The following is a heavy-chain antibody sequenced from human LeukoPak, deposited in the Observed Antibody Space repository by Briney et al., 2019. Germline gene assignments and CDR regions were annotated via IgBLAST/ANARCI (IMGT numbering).Heavy chain of an antibody. CDR2: ISSSYDYL. V-gene: IGHV3-21*01. CDR1: GFTFSTYT. J-gene: IGHJ5*02. Sequence: PGGSLRLSCAASGFTFSTYTLNWVRQAPGKGLEWVSSISSSYDYLSYADSVKGRFTVSRDDAKSSLYLQMNSLRAEDTAIYYCARDSTTAVAGTLYNYSDPWGQGTLVTVSS. CDR3: ARDSTTAVAGTLYNYSDP. D-gene: IGHD6-19*01.